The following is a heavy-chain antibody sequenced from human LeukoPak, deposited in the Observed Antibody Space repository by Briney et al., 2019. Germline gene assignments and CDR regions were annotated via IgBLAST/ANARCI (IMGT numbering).Heavy chain of an antibody. J-gene: IGHJ5*02. CDR2: IYYSGST. Sequence: PSETLSLTCSVSGDSISNYYWSWIRQPPGKGLEWIGYIYYSGSTNYNPSLKSRVTISVDTSKNQFSLKLSSVTAADTAVYYCARVDNRRWFDPWGQGTLVTVSS. V-gene: IGHV4-59*01. CDR1: GDSISNYY. CDR3: ARVDNRRWFDP.